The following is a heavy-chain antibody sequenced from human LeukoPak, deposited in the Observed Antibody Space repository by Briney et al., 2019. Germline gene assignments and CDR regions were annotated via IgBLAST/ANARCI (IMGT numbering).Heavy chain of an antibody. D-gene: IGHD3-16*01. J-gene: IGHJ5*02. Sequence: ASVKVSCKASGYTFTGYYTHWVRQAPGQGLEWMGWINPNSGGTNYAQKFQGRVTMTRDTSISTAYMELSRLRSDDTAVYYCARDQAPRMITFGGPRRWFDPWGQGTLVTVSS. CDR1: GYTFTGYY. CDR2: INPNSGGT. V-gene: IGHV1-2*02. CDR3: ARDQAPRMITFGGPRRWFDP.